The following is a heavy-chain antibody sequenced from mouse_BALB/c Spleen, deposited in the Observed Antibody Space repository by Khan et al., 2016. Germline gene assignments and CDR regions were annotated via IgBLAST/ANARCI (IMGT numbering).Heavy chain of an antibody. CDR1: GFDFSRYW. V-gene: IGHV4-1*02. Sequence: EVKLLESGGGLVQPGGSLTLSCAASGFDFSRYWVSWVRQAPGKGLEWIGEINPDSSTINYTPSLKDKFIISRDNAKNTLYLQMSKVRSEDTALYYCARRGYCGYWYFDVWGAGTPVTVSS. D-gene: IGHD2-14*01. CDR2: INPDSSTI. CDR3: ARRGYCGYWYFDV. J-gene: IGHJ1*01.